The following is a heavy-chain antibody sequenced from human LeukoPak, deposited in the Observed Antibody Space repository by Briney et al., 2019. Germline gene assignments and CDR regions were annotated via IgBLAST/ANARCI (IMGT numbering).Heavy chain of an antibody. V-gene: IGHV4-59*11. CDR1: GGSISSHY. Sequence: SETLSLTCTVSGGSISSHYWSWIRQPPGKGLEWIGYINYSGSTNYNPSLKSRVTISVDTSKNQFSLKLSSVTAADTAVYYCVRGLLLRRDWFDPWGQGTLVTVSS. J-gene: IGHJ5*02. CDR2: INYSGST. CDR3: VRGLLLRRDWFDP. D-gene: IGHD3-22*01.